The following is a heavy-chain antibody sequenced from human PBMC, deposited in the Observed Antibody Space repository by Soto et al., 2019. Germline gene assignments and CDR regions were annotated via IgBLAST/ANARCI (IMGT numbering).Heavy chain of an antibody. Sequence: SETLSLTCTVSGGSISSYYWSWIRQPPGKGLGWIGYIYYSGSTNYNPSLKSRVTISVDTSKNQFSLKLSSVTAADTAVYYCAKDLSPSSGTYYGYFDHWGQGTLVTVSS. CDR2: IYYSGST. D-gene: IGHD1-26*01. J-gene: IGHJ4*02. V-gene: IGHV4-59*01. CDR3: AKDLSPSSGTYYGYFDH. CDR1: GGSISSYY.